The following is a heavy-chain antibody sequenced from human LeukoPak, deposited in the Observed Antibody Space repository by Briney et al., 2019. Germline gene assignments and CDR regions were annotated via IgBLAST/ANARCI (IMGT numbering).Heavy chain of an antibody. V-gene: IGHV1-18*01. CDR3: ARFSIAANWFDP. D-gene: IGHD6-25*01. J-gene: IGHJ5*02. CDR1: GYTFTSFG. CDR2: ISAYNGNT. Sequence: ASVKVSCKASGYTFTSFGISWVRQDPGQGLEWMGWISAYNGNTNYAQNLQGRVTMTTDTSTSIAYMELRSLGSDDTAVYYCARFSIAANWFDPWGQGTLVTVSS.